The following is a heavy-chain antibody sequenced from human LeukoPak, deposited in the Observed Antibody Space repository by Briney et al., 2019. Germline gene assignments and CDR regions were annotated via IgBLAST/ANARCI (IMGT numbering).Heavy chain of an antibody. Sequence: SGTLSVTCTGTGGTLSSYLWSGMRPPRGKGLEGIGYISYSGSTNYSPSLKSRGPIVVDTSTNQFSLNLRSVTAADTAVYYCARGRDPYYYDSSGYYFPDAFDIWGQGTMVTVSS. J-gene: IGHJ3*02. CDR3: ARGRDPYYYDSSGYYFPDAFDI. CDR2: ISYSGST. CDR1: GGTLSSYL. V-gene: IGHV4-59*12. D-gene: IGHD3-22*01.